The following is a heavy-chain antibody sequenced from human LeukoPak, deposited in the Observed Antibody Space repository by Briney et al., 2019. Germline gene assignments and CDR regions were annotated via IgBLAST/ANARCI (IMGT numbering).Heavy chain of an antibody. CDR3: ARDLLEWYFDY. CDR2: IYSGGST. J-gene: IGHJ4*02. CDR1: GLTVSSTY. V-gene: IGHV3-66*01. D-gene: IGHD3-3*01. Sequence: GGSLRLSCAASGLTVSSTYMSWVRQTPGKGLEWVSVIYSGGSTYYADSVKGRFTISRDNSKNTLYLQMDSLRAEDTAVYYCARDLLEWYFDYWGQGTLVTVSS.